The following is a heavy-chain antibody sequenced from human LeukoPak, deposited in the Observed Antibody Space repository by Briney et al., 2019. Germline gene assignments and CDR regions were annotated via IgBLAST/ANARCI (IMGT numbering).Heavy chain of an antibody. D-gene: IGHD3-22*01. CDR1: GFTFDGYA. CDR2: ISWNSGSI. J-gene: IGHJ4*02. V-gene: IGHV3-9*01. CDR3: AKGSGYYDSSGLN. Sequence: GGSLRLSCAASGFTFDGYAMHWVRQAPGKGLEWVSGISWNSGSIGYADSVKGRFTISRDNAKNSLYLQMNSLRAEDTALYYCAKGSGYYDSSGLNWGQGTLVTVSS.